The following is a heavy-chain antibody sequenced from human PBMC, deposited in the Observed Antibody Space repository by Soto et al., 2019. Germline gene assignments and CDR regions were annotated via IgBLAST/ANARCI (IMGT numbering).Heavy chain of an antibody. V-gene: IGHV1-18*01. J-gene: IGHJ4*02. Sequence: QVQLVQSGAEVKKPGASVKVSCKASGYTFASYTISWMRQAPGEGLEWMGWISAYNGNTNYAQKLQGRVTMTTDTSTSTAYRQLRSLRSGDTAVYYGARDPPPPDYWGQGTLVTVSS. CDR3: ARDPPPPDY. CDR1: GYTFASYT. CDR2: ISAYNGNT.